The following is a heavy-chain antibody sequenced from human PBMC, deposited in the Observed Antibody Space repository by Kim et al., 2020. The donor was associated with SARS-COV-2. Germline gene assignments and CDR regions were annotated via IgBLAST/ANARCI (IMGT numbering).Heavy chain of an antibody. D-gene: IGHD4-4*01. J-gene: IGHJ4*02. CDR3: ARSYSD. V-gene: IGHV3-74*01. CDR2: DSRIN. Sequence: DSRINNHADSVKGPFTIARDTATNTVYLQMNSLRAEDTAVYYCARSYSDWGQGTLVTVSS.